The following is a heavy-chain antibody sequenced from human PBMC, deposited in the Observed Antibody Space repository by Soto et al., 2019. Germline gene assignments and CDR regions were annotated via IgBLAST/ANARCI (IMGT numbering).Heavy chain of an antibody. CDR1: GFTIRNYA. CDR3: ARTPREKYNRGRFDP. D-gene: IGHD1-1*01. Sequence: EVQLLESGGALVPRGGSLRLSCEVSGFTIRNYALSWVRQAPGNGLEWVSSISGSGITTYYADSVKGRFSLSRDNSATTRYLHLNGLRDEDTDVYFCARTPREKYNRGRFDPWGQGPRVSVSS. J-gene: IGHJ5*02. CDR2: ISGSGITT. V-gene: IGHV3-23*01.